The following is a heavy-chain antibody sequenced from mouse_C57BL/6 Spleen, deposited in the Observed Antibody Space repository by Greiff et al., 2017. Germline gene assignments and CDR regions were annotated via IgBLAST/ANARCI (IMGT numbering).Heavy chain of an antibody. D-gene: IGHD1-1*02. Sequence: VQLQQPGAELVMPGASVKLSCKASGYTFTSYWMHWVKQRPGQGLEWIGEIDPSDSYTNYNQKFKGKSTLTVDKSSSTAYMQLSSLTSEDSAVYSCASGWLKDYYAMYYWGQGTSVTVSS. CDR1: GYTFTSYW. CDR2: IDPSDSYT. CDR3: ASGWLKDYYAMYY. V-gene: IGHV1-69*01. J-gene: IGHJ4*01.